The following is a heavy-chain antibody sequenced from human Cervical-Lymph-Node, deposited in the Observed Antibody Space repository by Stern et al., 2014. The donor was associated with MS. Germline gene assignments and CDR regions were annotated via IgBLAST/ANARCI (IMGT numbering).Heavy chain of an antibody. Sequence: VQLEESGSGLVKPSQTLSLTCAVSGGSISSGGYSWSWIRQPPGKGLEWIGYIYHSGSTYYNPSLKSRVTISVDRAQNQFSPKLSSVTAADTAVYYCARSSTVTPNAFDIWGQGTMVTVSS. CDR2: IYHSGST. CDR3: ARSSTVTPNAFDI. V-gene: IGHV4-30-2*01. D-gene: IGHD4-17*01. J-gene: IGHJ3*02. CDR1: GGSISSGGYS.